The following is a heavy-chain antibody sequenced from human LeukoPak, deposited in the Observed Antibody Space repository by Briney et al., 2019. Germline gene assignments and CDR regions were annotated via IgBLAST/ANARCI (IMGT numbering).Heavy chain of an antibody. CDR3: AKGRGVYDFWSGSLHDAFDI. J-gene: IGHJ3*02. CDR2: ISGSGGST. D-gene: IGHD3-3*01. Sequence: GGSLRLSCAASGFTFSSYAMSWVRQAPGKGLEWVSAISGSGGSTYYADSVKGRFTISRDNSKNTLYLQMNSLRAEDTAVYYCAKGRGVYDFWSGSLHDAFDIWGQGIMVTVSS. V-gene: IGHV3-23*01. CDR1: GFTFSSYA.